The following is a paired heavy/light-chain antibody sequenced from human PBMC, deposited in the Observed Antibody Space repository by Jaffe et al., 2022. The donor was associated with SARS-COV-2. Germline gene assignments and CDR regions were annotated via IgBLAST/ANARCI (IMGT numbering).Heavy chain of an antibody. CDR1: GFTFSDYY. D-gene: IGHD4-4*01. J-gene: IGHJ4*02. Sequence: QVQLVESGGGLVKPGGSLRLSCAASGFTFSDYYMSWIRQAPGKGLEWVSYISSSGSTIYYADSVKGRFTISRDNAKNSLYLQMNSLRAEDTAVYYCARGPQYNAVTTPFDYWGQGTLVTVSS. CDR3: ARGPQYNAVTTPFDY. CDR2: ISSSGSTI. V-gene: IGHV3-11*01.
Light chain of an antibody. V-gene: IGKV3-15*01. CDR2: GAS. J-gene: IGKJ2*01. CDR1: QSVSSN. CDR3: QQYNNWPPLYT. Sequence: EIVMTQSPATLSVSPGERATLSCRASQSVSSNLAWYQQKPGQAPRLLIYGASTRATGIPARFSGSGSGTEFTLTISSLQSEDFAVYYCQQYNNWPPLYTFGQGTKLEIK.